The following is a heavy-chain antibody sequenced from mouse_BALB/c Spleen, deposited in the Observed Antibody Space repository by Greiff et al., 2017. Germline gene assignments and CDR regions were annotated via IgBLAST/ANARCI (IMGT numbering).Heavy chain of an antibody. CDR2: ISSGSSTI. CDR1: GFTFSSFG. V-gene: IGHV5-17*02. D-gene: IGHD2-4*01. Sequence: DVKLVESGGGLVQPGGSRKLSCAASGFTFSSFGMHWVRQAPEKGLEWVAYISSGSSTIYYADTVKGRFTISRDNPKNTLFLQMTSLRSEDTAMYYCARGDYDYDGEFAYWGQGTLVTVSA. J-gene: IGHJ3*01. CDR3: ARGDYDYDGEFAY.